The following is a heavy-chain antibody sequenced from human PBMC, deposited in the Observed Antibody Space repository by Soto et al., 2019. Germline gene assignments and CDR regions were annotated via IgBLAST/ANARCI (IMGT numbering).Heavy chain of an antibody. V-gene: IGHV4-31*03. Sequence: QVRLEESGPGLVKPSETLSLICSVSGGSVNTANYFWNWIRHHPENGLEWIGYIYYSGSTRYNPSFKTRATMSIDTTKEQSSLRLNSVTVADPAVYFCARDADYGGSRGGMDVWGRGTTVTVSS. CDR1: GGSVNTANYF. CDR3: ARDADYGGSRGGMDV. CDR2: IYYSGST. J-gene: IGHJ6*02. D-gene: IGHD4-17*01.